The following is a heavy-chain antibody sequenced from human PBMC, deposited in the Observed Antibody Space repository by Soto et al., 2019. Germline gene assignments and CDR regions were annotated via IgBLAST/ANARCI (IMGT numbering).Heavy chain of an antibody. CDR3: ARDTQRGYSGYFES. Sequence: QVQLQESGPGLVKPSQTLSLSCTVSGGSLGSGGYYWSWIRQHPGKGLEWIGFIYYSGSTYYNPSLKSRVTISVDTSQNQFFLKLSSVTAADTAVYYCARDTQRGYSGYFESWGQGTLVTVSS. D-gene: IGHD5-12*01. V-gene: IGHV4-31*03. J-gene: IGHJ4*02. CDR1: GGSLGSGGYY. CDR2: IYYSGST.